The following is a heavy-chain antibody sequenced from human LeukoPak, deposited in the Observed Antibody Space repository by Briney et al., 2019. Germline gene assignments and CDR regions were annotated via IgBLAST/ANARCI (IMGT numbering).Heavy chain of an antibody. Sequence: GASVKVSCKASGYTFTGHYLHWVRQAPGQGLEWMGWIDPNKGDTKCTQKFQGRVSMTRDTSFSTAYMELSRLTSDDTAVYYCARDRSITEKYSGRYFHDYWGQGSLVTVSS. V-gene: IGHV1-2*02. J-gene: IGHJ4*02. D-gene: IGHD1-26*01. CDR2: IDPNKGDT. CDR3: ARDRSITEKYSGRYFHDY. CDR1: GYTFTGHY.